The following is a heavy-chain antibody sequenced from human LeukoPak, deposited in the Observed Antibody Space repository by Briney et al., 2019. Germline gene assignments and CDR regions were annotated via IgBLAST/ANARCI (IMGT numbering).Heavy chain of an antibody. J-gene: IGHJ4*02. CDR1: GFTFSSYG. V-gene: IGHV3-33*01. D-gene: IGHD1-26*01. CDR2: IWYDGSNK. CDR3: ARVDGGSYYPDY. Sequence: QPGGSLRLSCAASGFTFSSYGMHWVRQAPGKGLEWVAVIWYDGSNKYYADSVKGRFTISRDNSKNTLYLQMNSLRAEDTAVYYCARVDGGSYYPDYWGQGTLVTVSS.